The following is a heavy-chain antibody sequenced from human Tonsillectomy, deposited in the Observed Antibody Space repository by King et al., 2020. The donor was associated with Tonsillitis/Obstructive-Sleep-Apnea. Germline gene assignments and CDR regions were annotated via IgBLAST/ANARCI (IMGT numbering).Heavy chain of an antibody. CDR3: AKDMNWGDYYHYYMDV. Sequence: VQLVESGGGLVQPGRSLRLSCAASGFTFDDYAMHWVRQAPGKGLEWVSGISWNSVNIDYAGSVKGRFTISRDNAKNSLYLQMNSLRVEDTDLYYCAKDMNWGDYYHYYMDVWGKGTTVTVSS. J-gene: IGHJ6*03. V-gene: IGHV3-9*01. CDR2: ISWNSVNI. D-gene: IGHD3-10*01. CDR1: GFTFDDYA.